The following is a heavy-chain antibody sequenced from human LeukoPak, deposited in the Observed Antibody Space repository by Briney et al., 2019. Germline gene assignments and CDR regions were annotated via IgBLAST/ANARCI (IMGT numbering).Heavy chain of an antibody. V-gene: IGHV4-39*01. CDR3: PGQRRALRYFDWLSYNWFDP. Sequence: PSETLSLTCTVSGGSISSSSYYWGWIRQPPGKGLEWIGSIYYSGSTYYNPSLKSRGTISVDTSKNQFSLKLSSVTAADTDVYYCPGQRRALRYFDWLSYNWFDPWGQGPLVPVSS. CDR2: IYYSGST. CDR1: GGSISSSSYY. D-gene: IGHD3-9*01. J-gene: IGHJ5*02.